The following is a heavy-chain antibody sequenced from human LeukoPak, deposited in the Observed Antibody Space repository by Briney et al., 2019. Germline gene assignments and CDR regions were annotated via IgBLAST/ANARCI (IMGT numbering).Heavy chain of an antibody. Sequence: GGSLRLSCAASGFSFDDYAMHWVRQPPGRGLEWVSGITWNSGSIGYADSVKGRFTISRDNSKNTLYLQMNSLRAEDTAVYYCAKDHLRLGELSPDGMDVWGQGTTVTVSS. D-gene: IGHD3-16*02. CDR2: ITWNSGSI. J-gene: IGHJ6*02. V-gene: IGHV3-9*01. CDR3: AKDHLRLGELSPDGMDV. CDR1: GFSFDDYA.